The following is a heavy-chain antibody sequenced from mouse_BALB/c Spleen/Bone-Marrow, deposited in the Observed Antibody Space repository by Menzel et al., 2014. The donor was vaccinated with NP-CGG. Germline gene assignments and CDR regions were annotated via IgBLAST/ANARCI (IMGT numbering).Heavy chain of an antibody. V-gene: IGHV4-1*02. CDR2: INPDSSTI. Sequence: VQLQQSGGGLVRPGGSLKLSCAASGFAFSRYWMSWVRQAPGKGLEWIGEINPDSSTINYTPSLKDKFIISRDNAKNTLYLQMSKVRSEDTARYYCARLSYYGRFAYWGQGTLVTVSA. CDR3: ARLSYYGRFAY. D-gene: IGHD1-1*01. J-gene: IGHJ3*01. CDR1: GFAFSRYW.